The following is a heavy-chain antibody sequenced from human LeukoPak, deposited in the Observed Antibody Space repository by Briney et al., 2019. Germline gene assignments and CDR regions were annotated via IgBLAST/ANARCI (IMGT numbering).Heavy chain of an antibody. CDR3: AVSRDSSGYRLDY. D-gene: IGHD3-22*01. Sequence: SETLSLTCTVSGGSISSGGYYWSWIRQHPGKGLEWIGYINIGGSTYYNPSLKSRVTISVDTSKNQFSLKLSSVTAADTAVYYCAVSRDSSGYRLDYWGQGTLVTVSS. CDR2: INIGGST. CDR1: GGSISSGGYY. V-gene: IGHV4-31*03. J-gene: IGHJ4*02.